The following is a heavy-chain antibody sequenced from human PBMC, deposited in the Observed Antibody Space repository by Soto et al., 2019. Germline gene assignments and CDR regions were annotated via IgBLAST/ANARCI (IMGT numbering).Heavy chain of an antibody. CDR2: IHHSGNT. D-gene: IGHD3-3*02. J-gene: IGHJ4*02. CDR3: ARVKLAGRGSFHD. CDR1: GYSITNGYY. V-gene: IGHV4-38-2*01. Sequence: PSETLSLTCAVSGYSITNGYYWGWIRQPPGKGLEWIGSIHHSGNTYYNPSLKSRVTLSIDTSKNQFSLKLRSVTAADTAMYYCARVKLAGRGSFHDWGQGTLVTVSS.